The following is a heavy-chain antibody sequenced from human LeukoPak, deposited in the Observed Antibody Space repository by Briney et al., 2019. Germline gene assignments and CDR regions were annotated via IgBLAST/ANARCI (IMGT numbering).Heavy chain of an antibody. CDR1: GYTYTSYD. CDR3: ARGSRTRGTMVRGVGYGMDV. J-gene: IGHJ6*02. V-gene: IGHV1-8*01. D-gene: IGHD3-10*01. CDR2: MNPNSGNT. Sequence: ASVKVSFKASGYTYTSYDINWVRQATAQGLEWMGCMNPNSGNTGYAQKFQGRVTMTRNTSISTAYMELSSLRSEDTAVYYCARGSRTRGTMVRGVGYGMDVWGQGTTVTVSS.